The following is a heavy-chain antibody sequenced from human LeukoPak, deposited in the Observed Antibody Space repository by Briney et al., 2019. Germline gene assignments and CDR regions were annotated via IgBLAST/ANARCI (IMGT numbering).Heavy chain of an antibody. V-gene: IGHV3-23*01. CDR2: ISGSGGSR. CDR1: GFTFSTYG. J-gene: IGHJ4*02. CDR3: AKDRTRVAAIAAAGNDY. D-gene: IGHD6-13*01. Sequence: GGSLRLSCAASGFTFSTYGMSWVRQAPGKGLEWVSGISGSGGSRFYTDSVKGRFTISSDNSKNTLYLQMNSLRAEDTAVYYCAKDRTRVAAIAAAGNDYWGQGTLVTVSS.